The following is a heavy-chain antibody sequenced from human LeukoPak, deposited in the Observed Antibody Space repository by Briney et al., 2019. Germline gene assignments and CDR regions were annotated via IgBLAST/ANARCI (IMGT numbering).Heavy chain of an antibody. Sequence: GESLKISCKGSGYIFTNYWIGWVRQMPGKGLEWMGIIYPGNSNTRYSPSFQGQVTISADKSISTAYLQWSSLKASDTAMYYCARLRYSSSWYPENYFDYWGQGTLVTVSS. D-gene: IGHD6-13*01. CDR3: ARLRYSSSWYPENYFDY. J-gene: IGHJ4*02. V-gene: IGHV5-51*01. CDR1: GYIFTNYW. CDR2: IYPGNSNT.